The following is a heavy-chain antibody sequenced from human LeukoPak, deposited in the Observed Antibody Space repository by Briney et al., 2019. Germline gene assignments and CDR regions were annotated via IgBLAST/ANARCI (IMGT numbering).Heavy chain of an antibody. Sequence: GGSLRLSCAASGFTFSGYWMHWVRQAPGKGLVWVSRINSDGSSSSYADSVKGRFTISRDNSKNTLYLQMNSLRAEDTAVYYCARDGLTTVTTYYFDYWGQGTLVTVSS. CDR1: GFTFSGYW. V-gene: IGHV3-74*01. CDR2: INSDGSSS. D-gene: IGHD4-11*01. CDR3: ARDGLTTVTTYYFDY. J-gene: IGHJ4*02.